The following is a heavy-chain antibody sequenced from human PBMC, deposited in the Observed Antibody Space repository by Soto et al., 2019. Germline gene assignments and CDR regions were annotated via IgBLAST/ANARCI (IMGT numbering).Heavy chain of an antibody. D-gene: IGHD6-13*01. J-gene: IGHJ4*02. CDR2: IWYDGSNK. CDR3: ARWGIAAGYY. Sequence: QVQLVESGGGVVQPGRSLRLSCAASGFTFSSYGMHWVRQAPGKGLEWVAVIWYDGSNKYYADSVKGRFTISRDNSKNTVYVQMNSLRAEETAVYYCARWGIAAGYYWGQGTLVTVSS. V-gene: IGHV3-33*01. CDR1: GFTFSSYG.